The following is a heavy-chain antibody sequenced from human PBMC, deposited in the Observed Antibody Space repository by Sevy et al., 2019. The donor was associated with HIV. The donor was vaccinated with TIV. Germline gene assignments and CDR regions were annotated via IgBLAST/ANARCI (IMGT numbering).Heavy chain of an antibody. CDR1: GFSFSSYA. J-gene: IGHJ6*02. V-gene: IGHV3-23*01. CDR3: AGRPDLGGVSLTGVLDV. CDR2: ISGSGGST. D-gene: IGHD3-3*01. Sequence: GGSLRLSCAASGFSFSSYAMSWVRQTPGKGLQWVSVISGSGGSTYYADSVKGRFTIFRDNSRNTVYLQMNSLRAEDMAVDDWAGRPDLGGVSLTGVLDVWGQGTTVTVSS.